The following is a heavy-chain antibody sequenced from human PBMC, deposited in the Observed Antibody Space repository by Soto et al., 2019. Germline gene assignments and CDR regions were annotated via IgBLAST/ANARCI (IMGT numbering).Heavy chain of an antibody. D-gene: IGHD3-3*01. J-gene: IGHJ4*02. CDR1: VYTFTSYG. V-gene: IGHV1-18*01. Sequence: ASVKVSCKASVYTFTSYGIIWVRQAPGQGLEWMGWISAYNGNTNYAQKLQGRVTMTTDTSTSTAYMELRSLRSDDTAVYYCARGYDFWSGWYFDYWGQGTLVTAPQ. CDR2: ISAYNGNT. CDR3: ARGYDFWSGWYFDY.